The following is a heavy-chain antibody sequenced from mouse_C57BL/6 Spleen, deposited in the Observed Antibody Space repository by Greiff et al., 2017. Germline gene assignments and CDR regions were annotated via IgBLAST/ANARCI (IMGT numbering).Heavy chain of an antibody. CDR2: INPSSGYT. CDR3: ARLRSTMIKGWYFDV. Sequence: QVQLQQSGAELAKPGASVKLSCKASGYTFTSYWMHWVKQRPGQGLEWIGYINPSSGYTKYNQKFKDKATFTADKSSSTAYMQLSSLTYEDSAVYYCARLRSTMIKGWYFDVWGTGTTVTVSS. V-gene: IGHV1-7*01. D-gene: IGHD2-4*01. CDR1: GYTFTSYW. J-gene: IGHJ1*03.